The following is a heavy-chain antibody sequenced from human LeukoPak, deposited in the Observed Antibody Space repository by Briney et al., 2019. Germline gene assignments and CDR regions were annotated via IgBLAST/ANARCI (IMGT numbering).Heavy chain of an antibody. D-gene: IGHD5-24*01. Sequence: SSETLSFTCTVSGGSISSSSYYWGWIRQPPGKGLEWIGSIYYSGSTYYNPSLKSRVTISVDTSKNQFSLKLSSVTAADTAVYYCARRSSVEMATAHWYFDLWGRGTLVTVSS. J-gene: IGHJ2*01. CDR1: GGSISSSSYY. CDR3: ARRSSVEMATAHWYFDL. CDR2: IYYSGST. V-gene: IGHV4-39*01.